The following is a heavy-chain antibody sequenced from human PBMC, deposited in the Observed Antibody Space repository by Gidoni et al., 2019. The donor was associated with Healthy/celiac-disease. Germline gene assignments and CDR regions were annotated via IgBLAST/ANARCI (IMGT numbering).Heavy chain of an antibody. CDR2: IIPIFGTA. CDR1: GGTFSSYA. D-gene: IGHD5-18*01. Sequence: VQLVQSGAEVKKHGSSVKVSCKASGGTFSSYAISWVRQDPGQGLEWMGGIIPIFGTANYAQKCQGRVTITADESTSTAYMELSSLRSEDTAVYYCARDHEEFHGYCYWGQGTLVTVSS. CDR3: ARDHEEFHGYCY. V-gene: IGHV1-69*01. J-gene: IGHJ4*02.